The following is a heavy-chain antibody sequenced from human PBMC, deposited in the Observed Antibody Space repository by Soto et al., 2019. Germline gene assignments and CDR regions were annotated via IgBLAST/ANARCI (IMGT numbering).Heavy chain of an antibody. CDR2: INAGNGNT. V-gene: IGHV1-3*05. D-gene: IGHD5-12*01. CDR1: GYTFTNYA. CDR3: ARVSGYYRPDY. J-gene: IGHJ4*02. Sequence: QVQLVQSGAEEKKPGASVKVSCKASGYTFTNYATHWVRQAPGHRLEWMGWINAGNGNTKYSQKFQGRVTITRDTSASTAYRELSSLRSEDTAVYYCARVSGYYRPDYWGQGTLVTVSS.